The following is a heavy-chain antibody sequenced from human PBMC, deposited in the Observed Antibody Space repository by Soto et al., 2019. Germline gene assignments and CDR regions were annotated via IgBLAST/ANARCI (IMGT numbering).Heavy chain of an antibody. V-gene: IGHV4-31*03. CDR3: ARAPDPGGCFDP. D-gene: IGHD2-8*01. CDR2: ISYIGNT. Sequence: QVRLQESGPGLVKPSQTLSLTCTVSGGSISYGGYYWGWIRQHPGKGLEWIGYISYIGNTYYNPSLNSRLTMSVDTSKNQFSLNLSSVTAADTAVYYCARAPDPGGCFDPWGQGTLVTVSS. J-gene: IGHJ5*02. CDR1: GGSISYGGYY.